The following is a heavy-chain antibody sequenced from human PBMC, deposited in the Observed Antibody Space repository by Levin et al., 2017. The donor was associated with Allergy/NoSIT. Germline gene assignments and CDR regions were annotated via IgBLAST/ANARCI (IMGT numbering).Heavy chain of an antibody. CDR1: GFTFSSYW. CDR2: IKQDGSEK. J-gene: IGHJ4*02. V-gene: IGHV3-7*01. D-gene: IGHD2-8*01. Sequence: ETLSLTCAASGFTFSSYWMSWVRQAPGKGLEWVANIKQDGSEKYYVDSVKGRFTISRDNAKNSLYLQMNSLRAEDTAVYYCARDVGILYDYWGQGTLVTVSS. CDR3: ARDVGILYDY.